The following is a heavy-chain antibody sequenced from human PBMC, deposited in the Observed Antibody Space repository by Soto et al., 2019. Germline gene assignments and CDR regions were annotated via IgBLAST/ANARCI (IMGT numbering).Heavy chain of an antibody. D-gene: IGHD3-22*01. CDR2: IYYSGST. Sequence: SETLSLTCTVSGGSISSSSYYWGWIRQPPGKGLEWIGYIYYSGSTYYNPSLKSRVTISVDTSKNQFSLKLSSVTAADTAVYYCARDMDYYDSSGYNNWFDPRGQGTLVTVSS. CDR3: ARDMDYYDSSGYNNWFDP. J-gene: IGHJ5*02. V-gene: IGHV4-31*03. CDR1: GGSISSSSYY.